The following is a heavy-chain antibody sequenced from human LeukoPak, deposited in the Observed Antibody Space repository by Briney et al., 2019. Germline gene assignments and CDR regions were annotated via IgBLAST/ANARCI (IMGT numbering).Heavy chain of an antibody. CDR1: GFTFNSYA. V-gene: IGHV3-23*01. CDR2: ISGGGVGT. CDR3: ARTAYSDYSLGF. D-gene: IGHD5-12*01. J-gene: IGHJ4*02. Sequence: AGGSLRLSCAASGFTFNSYAMSWVRQAPGKGLEWVSGISGGGVGTYYADAVKGRFTISRDNSKNTLFLQMNSLRAEDTAVYYCARTAYSDYSLGFWGQGTLVTVSS.